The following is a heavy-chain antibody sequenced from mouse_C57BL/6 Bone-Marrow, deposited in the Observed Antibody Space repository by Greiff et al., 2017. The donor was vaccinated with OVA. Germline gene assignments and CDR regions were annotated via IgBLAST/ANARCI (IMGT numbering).Heavy chain of an antibody. V-gene: IGHV1-19*01. J-gene: IGHJ2*01. Sequence: EVQLQESGPVLVKPGASVKMSCKASGYTFTDYYMNWVKQSHGKSLEWIGVINPYNGGTSYNQKFKGKATLTVDKSSSTAYMELNSLTSEDSAVYYCARGRDWGDYWGQGTTLTVSS. D-gene: IGHD4-1*01. CDR3: ARGRDWGDY. CDR1: GYTFTDYY. CDR2: INPYNGGT.